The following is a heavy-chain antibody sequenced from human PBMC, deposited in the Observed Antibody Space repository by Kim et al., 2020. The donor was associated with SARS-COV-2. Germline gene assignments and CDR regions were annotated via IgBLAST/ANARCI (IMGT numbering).Heavy chain of an antibody. CDR1: GFTFSSYA. J-gene: IGHJ4*02. Sequence: GGSLRLSCAASGFTFSSYAMSWVRQAPGKGLEWVSAISGSGGSTYYADSVKGRFTISRDNSKNTLYLQMNSLRAEDTAVYYCAKGRAVVAATLVGCQDYWGQGTLVTVSS. CDR2: ISGSGGST. D-gene: IGHD2-15*01. V-gene: IGHV3-23*01. CDR3: AKGRAVVAATLVGCQDY.